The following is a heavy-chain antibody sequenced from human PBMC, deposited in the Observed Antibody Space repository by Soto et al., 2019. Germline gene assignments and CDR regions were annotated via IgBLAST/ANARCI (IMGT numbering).Heavy chain of an antibody. J-gene: IGHJ4*02. CDR2: TYYRSKWYN. V-gene: IGHV6-1*01. CDR3: ARGESISVAWFDY. Sequence: SQTLSITCAISGDSVSRYSAAWNWIRQSPSRGLEWLGRTYYRSKWYNDYAVSVKSRITINPDTSKNQFSLQLNSVTPEDTAVYYYARGESISVAWFDYWGQGTLVTVYS. CDR1: GDSVSRYSAA. D-gene: IGHD6-19*01.